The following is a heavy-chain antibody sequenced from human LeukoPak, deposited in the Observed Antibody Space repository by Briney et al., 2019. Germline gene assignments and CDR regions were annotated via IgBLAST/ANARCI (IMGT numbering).Heavy chain of an antibody. Sequence: ASVKVSCKASGYTFTGYYMHWVRQAPGQGLEWMGWINPNSGGTNYARKFQGRVTMTRDTSISTAYMELSRLRSDDTAVYYCARVLRYWWFREPLTALVYWGQGTLVTVSS. V-gene: IGHV1-2*02. CDR3: ARVLRYWWFREPLTALVY. J-gene: IGHJ4*02. CDR2: INPNSGGT. CDR1: GYTFTGYY. D-gene: IGHD3-10*01.